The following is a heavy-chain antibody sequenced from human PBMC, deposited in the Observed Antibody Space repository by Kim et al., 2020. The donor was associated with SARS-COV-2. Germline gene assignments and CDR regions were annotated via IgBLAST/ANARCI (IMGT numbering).Heavy chain of an antibody. Sequence: YEDSGKGGFTISRYNSKNTLYLQMNSLRAEDTAVYYCASGISYYYGSGGCWGQGTLVTVSS. D-gene: IGHD3-10*01. J-gene: IGHJ4*02. CDR3: ASGISYYYGSGGC. V-gene: IGHV3-66*01.